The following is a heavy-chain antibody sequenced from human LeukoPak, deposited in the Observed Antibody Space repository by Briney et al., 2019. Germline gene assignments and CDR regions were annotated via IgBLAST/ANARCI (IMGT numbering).Heavy chain of an antibody. J-gene: IGHJ4*02. CDR1: GDSVSSNSAA. Sequence: SQTLSLTCAISGDSVSSNSAAWNWIRQSPSRGLEWLGRTYYRSKWYNDYAVSVKSRITINPDTSKNQFSLQLNSVTPEDTAVYYCARDSLYCSSTSYYRVPFDYWGQGTLVTVSS. CDR2: TYYRSKWYN. D-gene: IGHD2-2*02. CDR3: ARDSLYCSSTSYYRVPFDY. V-gene: IGHV6-1*01.